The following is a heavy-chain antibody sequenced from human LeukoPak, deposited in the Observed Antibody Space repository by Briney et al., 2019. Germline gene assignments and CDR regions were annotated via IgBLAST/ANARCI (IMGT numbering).Heavy chain of an antibody. CDR2: INPNSGGT. V-gene: IGHV1-2*02. Sequence: ASVKVFCKASGYTFTGYYMHWVRQAPGQGLEWMGWINPNSGGTNYAQKFQGRVTMTRDTSISTAYMELSRLRSDDTAVYYCARGLIVVVVAADYWGQGTLVTVSS. D-gene: IGHD2-15*01. CDR1: GYTFTGYY. CDR3: ARGLIVVVVAADY. J-gene: IGHJ4*02.